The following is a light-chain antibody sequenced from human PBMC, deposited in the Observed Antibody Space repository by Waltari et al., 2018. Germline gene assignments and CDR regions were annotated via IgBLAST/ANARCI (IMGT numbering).Light chain of an antibody. V-gene: IGKV2-30*02. Sequence: DVVMTQSPLSLAVTLGQPASISCWSSQSLVQSDGSILLNWFHQKPGQSPRRLIYKVSNRESGVPDRFSGSGSGTDFTLKISRVEAEDVGIYYCLQSSQWPYAFGQGTKLEIK. J-gene: IGKJ2*01. CDR1: QSLVQSDGSIL. CDR3: LQSSQWPYA. CDR2: KVS.